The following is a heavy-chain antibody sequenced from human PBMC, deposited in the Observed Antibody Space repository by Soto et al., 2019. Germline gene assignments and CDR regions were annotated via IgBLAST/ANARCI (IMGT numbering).Heavy chain of an antibody. CDR1: GGSISSYY. J-gene: IGHJ6*02. CDR2: IYYSGSS. CDR3: ARIPYDFWSGYFEGFYYYYGMDV. Sequence: SETLSPTCPVSGGSISSYYWSWIRQPPGKGLEWCGYIYYSGSSNYNPSLKSRFTISVDTCKHQFSLKLSSETAADTAVYYCARIPYDFWSGYFEGFYYYYGMDVWGQGTTVTVSS. V-gene: IGHV4-59*01. D-gene: IGHD3-3*01.